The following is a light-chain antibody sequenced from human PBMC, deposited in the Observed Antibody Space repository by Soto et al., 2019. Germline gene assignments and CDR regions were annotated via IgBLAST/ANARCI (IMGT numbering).Light chain of an antibody. Sequence: EIVLTQSPGTLSLSPGERATLSCRASQSVSSSYLAWYQHKPGQAPRLLIYGASSRATGIPDRFSGSGSGTDFTLTISRLEPVDFAVYYCQQYDSSLFTFGPGTQVDIK. J-gene: IGKJ3*01. CDR3: QQYDSSLFT. CDR1: QSVSSSY. CDR2: GAS. V-gene: IGKV3-20*01.